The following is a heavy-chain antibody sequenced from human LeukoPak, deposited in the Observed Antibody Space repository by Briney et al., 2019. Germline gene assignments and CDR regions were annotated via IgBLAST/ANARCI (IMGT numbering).Heavy chain of an antibody. D-gene: IGHD3-10*01. CDR2: IKQDGSEK. V-gene: IGHV3-7*01. Sequence: EGSLRLSCAASGFTFSSYWMSWVRQAPGKGLEWVANIKQDGSEKYYVDSVKGRFTISRDNAKNSLYLQMNSLRDEDTAVYYCARENIRRGSGSYRADIDYWGQGTLVTVSS. J-gene: IGHJ4*02. CDR3: ARENIRRGSGSYRADIDY. CDR1: GFTFSSYW.